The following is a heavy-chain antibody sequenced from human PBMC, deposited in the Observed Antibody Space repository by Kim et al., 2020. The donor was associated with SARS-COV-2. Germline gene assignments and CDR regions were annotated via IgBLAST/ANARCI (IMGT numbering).Heavy chain of an antibody. CDR2: INPIYGTA. V-gene: IGHV1-69*06. CDR3: GREGDSSPACIYYPVDV. J-gene: IGHJ6*01. Sequence: SVKVSCKASGGTFSNYAISWVRQAPGQGLEWMGGINPIYGTANYAQKFQGRVTITGDKSTSTVYMELSSLRSEDTAVYYCGREGDSSPACIYYPVDV. CDR1: GGTFSNYA. D-gene: IGHD3-22*01.